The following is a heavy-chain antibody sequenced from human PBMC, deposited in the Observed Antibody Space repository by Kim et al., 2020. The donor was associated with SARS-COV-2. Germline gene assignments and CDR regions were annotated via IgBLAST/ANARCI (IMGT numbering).Heavy chain of an antibody. J-gene: IGHJ4*02. V-gene: IGHV3-30-3*01. D-gene: IGHD2-2*01. Sequence: GGSLRLSCAASGFTFSSYAMHWVRQAPGKGLEWVAVISYDGSNKYYADSVKGRFTISRDNSKNTLYLQMNSLRAEDTAVYYCARGVVVVPAAHFDYWGQG. CDR3: ARGVVVVPAAHFDY. CDR2: ISYDGSNK. CDR1: GFTFSSYA.